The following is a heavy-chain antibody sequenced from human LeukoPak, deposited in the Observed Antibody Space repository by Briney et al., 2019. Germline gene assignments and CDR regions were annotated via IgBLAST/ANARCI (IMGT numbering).Heavy chain of an antibody. D-gene: IGHD5-18*01. Sequence: SETLSLTCTVSGGSISSCYWSWIRQPAGKGLEWIGRIYTSGSTNYNPSLKSRVTMSVDTSKNQFSLKLSSVTAADTAVYYCASRGYSYGTLYYFDYWGQGTLVTVSS. CDR2: IYTSGST. CDR3: ASRGYSYGTLYYFDY. J-gene: IGHJ4*02. CDR1: GGSISSCY. V-gene: IGHV4-4*07.